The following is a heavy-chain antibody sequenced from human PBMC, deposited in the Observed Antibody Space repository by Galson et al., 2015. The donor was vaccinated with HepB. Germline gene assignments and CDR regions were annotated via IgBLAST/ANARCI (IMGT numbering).Heavy chain of an antibody. Sequence: RQPPGKGLEWIGYIYYSGNTNYNPSLKSRVTISVDTSKNQFSLKLSSVTAADTAVYYCARMSEYYDFWSTPTYYFDYWGQGTLVTVSS. D-gene: IGHD3-3*01. CDR2: IYYSGNT. J-gene: IGHJ4*02. CDR3: ARMSEYYDFWSTPTYYFDY. V-gene: IGHV4-59*08.